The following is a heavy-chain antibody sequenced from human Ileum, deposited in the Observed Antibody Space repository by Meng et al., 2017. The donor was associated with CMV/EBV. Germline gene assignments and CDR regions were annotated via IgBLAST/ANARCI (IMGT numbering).Heavy chain of an antibody. Sequence: SLTCAVYGGSFSGYYCSWIRQPPGKGLEWIEKINHSGSTNYNPSLKSRVTISVDTSKSQFSLKLSSVTAADTAVYYCARGRSGSYNYWGQGTLVTVSS. CDR3: ARGRSGSYNY. CDR1: GGSFSGYY. CDR2: INHSGST. D-gene: IGHD3-10*01. V-gene: IGHV4-34*01. J-gene: IGHJ4*02.